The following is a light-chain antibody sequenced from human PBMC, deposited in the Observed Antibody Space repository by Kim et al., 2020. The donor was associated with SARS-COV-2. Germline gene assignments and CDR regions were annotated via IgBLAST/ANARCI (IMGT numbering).Light chain of an antibody. Sequence: GAPASSSCRSRQSLLYSNRDNYLSWYLQKPAQSPQLLIYLVSNRASGVPDRFSGSGSGTDFTLKISRVEAEDVGVYFCMQTLQTPTFGQGTKLEI. V-gene: IGKV2-28*01. CDR2: LVS. CDR1: QSLLYSNRDNY. J-gene: IGKJ2*01. CDR3: MQTLQTPT.